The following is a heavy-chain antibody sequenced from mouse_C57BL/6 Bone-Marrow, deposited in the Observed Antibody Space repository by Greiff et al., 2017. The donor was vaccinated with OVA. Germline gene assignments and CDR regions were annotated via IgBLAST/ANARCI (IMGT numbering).Heavy chain of an antibody. Sequence: EVQLQQSGPELVKPGASVKIPCKASGYTFTDYNMDWVKQSHGKSLEWIGDINPNNGGTIYNQKFKGKATLTVDKSSSTAYMELRSLTSEDTAVYYCARRSQITTVVAPFDYWGQGTTLTVSS. J-gene: IGHJ2*01. V-gene: IGHV1-18*01. CDR3: ARRSQITTVVAPFDY. CDR1: GYTFTDYN. CDR2: INPNNGGT. D-gene: IGHD1-1*01.